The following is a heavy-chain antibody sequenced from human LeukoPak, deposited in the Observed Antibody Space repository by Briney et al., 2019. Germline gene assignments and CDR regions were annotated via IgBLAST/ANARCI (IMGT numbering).Heavy chain of an antibody. D-gene: IGHD6-13*01. V-gene: IGHV4-39*07. J-gene: IGHJ5*02. CDR3: ARDKYHSSSWSYWHWFDP. CDR2: IYYSGST. CDR1: GGSISSSSYY. Sequence: PSETLSLTCTVSGGSISSSSYYWGWIRQPPGKGLEWIGSIYYSGSTYYNPSLKSRVTISVDTSKNQFSLKLSSVTAADTAVYYCARDKYHSSSWSYWHWFDPWGQGTLVTVSS.